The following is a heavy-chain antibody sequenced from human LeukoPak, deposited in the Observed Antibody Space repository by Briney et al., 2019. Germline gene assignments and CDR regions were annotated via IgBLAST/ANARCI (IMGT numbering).Heavy chain of an antibody. V-gene: IGHV3-74*01. CDR2: INPGGSSI. D-gene: IGHD3-9*01. J-gene: IGHJ4*02. Sequence: GGSLRLSCAASGFTFSSYWMHWVRQVPGEGLVWVARINPGGSSITYTDSVKGRFTISRDNAKNSLYLQMNSLRAEDTAVYYCARDLDILTGPPGDWGQGTLVTVSS. CDR3: ARDLDILTGPPGD. CDR1: GFTFSSYW.